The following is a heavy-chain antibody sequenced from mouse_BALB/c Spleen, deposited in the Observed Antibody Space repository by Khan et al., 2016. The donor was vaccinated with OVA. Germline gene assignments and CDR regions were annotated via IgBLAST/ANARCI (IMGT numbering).Heavy chain of an antibody. CDR1: GYTFTTYW. J-gene: IGHJ3*01. V-gene: IGHV1-7*01. CDR2: IDPSTGYI. D-gene: IGHD2-1*01. Sequence: QVQLKQSGAELAKPGASVKMSCKASGYTFTTYWMHWVKKRPGQGLEWIGYIDPSTGYIEYNQKFKDKATLTTDKSSTTAFMQLSSLTSEDSAVXYCARRGLYGIFVFWGQGTLVTVSA. CDR3: ARRGLYGIFVF.